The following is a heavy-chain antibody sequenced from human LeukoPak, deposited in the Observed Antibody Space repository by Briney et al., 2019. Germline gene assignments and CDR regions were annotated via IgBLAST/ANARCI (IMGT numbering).Heavy chain of an antibody. CDR2: IWYYGSNK. CDR1: GFAFTSAW. CDR3: AREYPPRYYYDSSGYLDY. D-gene: IGHD3-22*01. V-gene: IGHV3-33*08. Sequence: TGGSLRLSCAASGFAFTSAWMTWVRQAPGKGLEWVAVIWYYGSNKYYADSVKGRFTISRDNSKNTLYLQMNSLRAEDTAVYYCAREYPPRYYYDSSGYLDYWGQGTLVTVSS. J-gene: IGHJ4*02.